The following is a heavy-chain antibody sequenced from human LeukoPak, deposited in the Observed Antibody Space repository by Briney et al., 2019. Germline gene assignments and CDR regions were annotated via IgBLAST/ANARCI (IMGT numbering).Heavy chain of an antibody. D-gene: IGHD6-19*01. CDR2: INHSGST. Sequence: PSETLSLTCAVYGGSFSGYYWSWIRQPPGKGLEWIGEINHSGSTNYNPSLKSRVTISVDTSKNQFSLKLSSVTAADTAVYYCAGLRYSSGWYWNWFDPWGQGTLVTVSS. V-gene: IGHV4-34*01. J-gene: IGHJ5*02. CDR3: AGLRYSSGWYWNWFDP. CDR1: GGSFSGYY.